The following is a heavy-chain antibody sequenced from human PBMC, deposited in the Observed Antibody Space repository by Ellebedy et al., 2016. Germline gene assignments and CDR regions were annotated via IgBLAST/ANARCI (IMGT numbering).Heavy chain of an antibody. V-gene: IGHV3-23*01. CDR3: VRGSLPSCSHTICYDLDY. J-gene: IGHJ4*02. CDR1: GFTFSNFA. CDR2: IAGSDGGT. Sequence: GESLKISCAASGFTFSNFAMSWVRQAPGKRLEWVSSIAGSDGGTYHADSVEGRFTVSRDNSKDTLYLQMNSLRAEDTAVYYCVRGSLPSCSHTICYDLDYWGQGMLVTVSS. D-gene: IGHD2-2*01.